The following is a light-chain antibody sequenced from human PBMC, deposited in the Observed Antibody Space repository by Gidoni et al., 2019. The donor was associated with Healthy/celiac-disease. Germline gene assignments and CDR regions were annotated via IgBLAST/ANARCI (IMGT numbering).Light chain of an antibody. Sequence: EIVLTQSPGTLSLPPGERATLSCRASQSVSSSYLAWYQQKPGQAPRLLIYGASSRATGIPDRFSGSGSGTDFTLTISRLEPEDFAVYYCQQYGSSPLTSXGXTKVEIK. CDR3: QQYGSSPLT. J-gene: IGKJ4*01. CDR2: GAS. V-gene: IGKV3-20*01. CDR1: QSVSSSY.